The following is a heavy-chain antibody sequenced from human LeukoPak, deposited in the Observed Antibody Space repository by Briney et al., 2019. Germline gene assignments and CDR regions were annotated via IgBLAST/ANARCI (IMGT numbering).Heavy chain of an antibody. CDR2: MNTNNGDS. Sequence: ASVKVSFKASGYTFTNYHINWVRQATGQGLEWMGWMNTNNGDSGYAQKVQGRVTITRDTSITTSYLELRSLRSDATAVYFCARPTSFTASGYDYWGQGTLVTASS. CDR1: GYTFTNYH. CDR3: ARPTSFTASGYDY. V-gene: IGHV1-8*03. J-gene: IGHJ4*02. D-gene: IGHD6-25*01.